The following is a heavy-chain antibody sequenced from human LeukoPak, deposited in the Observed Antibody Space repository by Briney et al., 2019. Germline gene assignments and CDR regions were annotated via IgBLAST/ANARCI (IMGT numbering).Heavy chain of an antibody. D-gene: IGHD3-22*01. Sequence: PAASVKVSCKASEGTFSSYAISWVRQAPGQGLEWMGGIIPIFGTANYAQKFQGRVTITADESTSTAYMELSSLRSEDTAVYYCARGRYYDSSGYPSHFDYWGQGTLVTVSS. J-gene: IGHJ4*02. CDR2: IIPIFGTA. CDR3: ARGRYYDSSGYPSHFDY. V-gene: IGHV1-69*13. CDR1: EGTFSSYA.